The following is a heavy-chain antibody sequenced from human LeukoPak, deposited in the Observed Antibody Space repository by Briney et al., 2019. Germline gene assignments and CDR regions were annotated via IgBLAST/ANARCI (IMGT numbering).Heavy chain of an antibody. V-gene: IGHV4-61*02. Sequence: SQTLSLTCTVSGGSVTSGNYYWNWIRQPAGKGLEWIGRIYTNGGASYNPSLKSRVTISIDASKNQFSLKLSSVTSADTAVYYCAREPPGYWGQGILVTVSS. J-gene: IGHJ4*02. CDR1: GGSVTSGNYY. CDR3: AREPPGY. CDR2: IYTNGGA.